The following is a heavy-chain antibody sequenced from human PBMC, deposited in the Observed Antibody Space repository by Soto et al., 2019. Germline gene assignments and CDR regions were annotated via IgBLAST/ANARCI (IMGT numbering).Heavy chain of an antibody. Sequence: ETLSLTCTVSGGSISGYYWSWIRQPPGKGLEWIGYIYYSGSTNYNPSLKSRVTISVDTSKNQFSLKLSSVTAADTAVYYCARLDYGDYLFDYWGQGTLVTVSS. CDR2: IYYSGST. CDR3: ARLDYGDYLFDY. CDR1: GGSISGYY. D-gene: IGHD4-17*01. V-gene: IGHV4-59*08. J-gene: IGHJ4*02.